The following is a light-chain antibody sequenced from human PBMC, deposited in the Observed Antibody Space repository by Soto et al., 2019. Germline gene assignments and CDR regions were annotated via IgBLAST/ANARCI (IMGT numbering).Light chain of an antibody. CDR2: DVS. Sequence: QSALTQPASVSGSPGQSITISCTGTSSDVGGYIYVSWYQQHPGKAPKLMIYDVSNRPSGVSNRFSGSKSGNTASLTISGLQAEDEADYYCSSYTSSSTSYVFGTGTKLTVL. CDR1: SSDVGGYIY. J-gene: IGLJ1*01. CDR3: SSYTSSSTSYV. V-gene: IGLV2-14*01.